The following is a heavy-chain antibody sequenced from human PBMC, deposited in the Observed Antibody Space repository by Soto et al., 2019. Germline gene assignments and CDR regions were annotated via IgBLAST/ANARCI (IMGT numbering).Heavy chain of an antibody. V-gene: IGHV4-30-2*01. CDR2: IYHSGST. J-gene: IGHJ5*02. D-gene: IGHD6-13*01. CDR1: GGSSSSGGYC. Sequence: TSETLPHTCAVSGGSSSSGGYCWSWIRKPPGKGLEWIGYIYHSGSTNYNHLLKSRVTISVDTSKNQFSLRLSSVIAADTAIYYCAKHVTAAGPFDPWGQGTLVTVSS. CDR3: AKHVTAAGPFDP.